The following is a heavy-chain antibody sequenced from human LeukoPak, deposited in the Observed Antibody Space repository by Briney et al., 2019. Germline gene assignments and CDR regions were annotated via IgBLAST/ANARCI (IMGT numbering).Heavy chain of an antibody. Sequence: ASVKVSCKVSGYTLTELSMHWVRQAPGQGLEWMGWINPNSGGTNYAQKFQGRVTMTRDTSISTAYMELSRLRSDDTAVYYCARGRYYYGSGRAPLVYWGQGTLVTVSS. J-gene: IGHJ4*02. D-gene: IGHD3-10*01. CDR1: GYTLTELS. CDR3: ARGRYYYGSGRAPLVY. V-gene: IGHV1-2*02. CDR2: INPNSGGT.